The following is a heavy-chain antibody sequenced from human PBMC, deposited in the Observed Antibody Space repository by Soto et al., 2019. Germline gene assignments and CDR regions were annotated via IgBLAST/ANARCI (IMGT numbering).Heavy chain of an antibody. V-gene: IGHV4-31*03. Sequence: QVQLQESGPGLVKPSQTLSLTCTVSGGSISSGGYYWSWIRQHPGKGLEWIGYIYYSGSTYYNPSRRSRVTISVHTSKNQVSLKLSSVTAAVTSVYYCARSSPSTVTTFDYWGQGTLVTVSS. CDR2: IYYSGST. D-gene: IGHD4-17*01. J-gene: IGHJ4*02. CDR1: GGSISSGGYY. CDR3: ARSSPSTVTTFDY.